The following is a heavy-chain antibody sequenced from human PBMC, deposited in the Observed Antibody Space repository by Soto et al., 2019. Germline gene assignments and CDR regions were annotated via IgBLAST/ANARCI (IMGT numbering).Heavy chain of an antibody. Sequence: ASVKVSCKASGYTFTTSGMHWARQAPGQGLEWVGWINGVNGNTKYSQKFQDRVTITRDSSASTAYMELSGLTSDDTGVFYCARAPRLTQLSAWGQGTLVTVSS. V-gene: IGHV1-3*01. J-gene: IGHJ5*02. CDR2: INGVNGNT. CDR3: ARAPRLTQLSA. CDR1: GYTFTTSG. D-gene: IGHD1-1*01.